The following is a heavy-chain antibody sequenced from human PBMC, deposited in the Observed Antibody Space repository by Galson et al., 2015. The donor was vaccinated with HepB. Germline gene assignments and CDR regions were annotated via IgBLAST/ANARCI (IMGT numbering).Heavy chain of an antibody. CDR2: IRYDGSNK. CDR3: AKDIFMVRGVIDVY. Sequence: SLRLSCAASGFTFSSYGMHWVRQAPGKGLEWVAFIRYDGSNKYYADSVKGRFTISRDNSKNTLYLQMNSLRAEDTAVYYCAKDIFMVRGVIDVYWGQGTLVTVSS. CDR1: GFTFSSYG. D-gene: IGHD3-10*01. V-gene: IGHV3-30*02. J-gene: IGHJ4*02.